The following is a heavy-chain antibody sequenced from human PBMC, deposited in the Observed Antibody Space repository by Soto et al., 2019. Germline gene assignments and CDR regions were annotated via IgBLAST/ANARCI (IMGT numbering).Heavy chain of an antibody. Sequence: GGSLRLSCAASGFTFSAYTMNWVRQAPGKGLEWVSYITSSSFTIYYADSVKGRFTISRDNAKNSLFLQMDSLRDEDTAVYYCAREDNNSIYYYSDYWGLGTLVTVSS. CDR1: GFTFSAYT. D-gene: IGHD3-22*01. V-gene: IGHV3-48*02. J-gene: IGHJ4*02. CDR3: AREDNNSIYYYSDY. CDR2: ITSSSFTI.